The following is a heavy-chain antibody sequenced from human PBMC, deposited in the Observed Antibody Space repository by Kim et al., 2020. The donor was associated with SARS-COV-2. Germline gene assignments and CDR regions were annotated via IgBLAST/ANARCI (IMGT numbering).Heavy chain of an antibody. D-gene: IGHD3-10*01. CDR2: VNQDGREK. CDR3: ARDLGASGSLDF. V-gene: IGHV3-7*01. CDR1: EFTFNSYW. Sequence: GGSMRLSCEAFEFTFNSYWMNWVRQAPGKGPEWLANVNQDGREKHYVDSVKGRFTISRDNARNSLYLQMISLRADDTAIYYCARDLGASGSLDFWGPGTLVSVSS. J-gene: IGHJ4*02.